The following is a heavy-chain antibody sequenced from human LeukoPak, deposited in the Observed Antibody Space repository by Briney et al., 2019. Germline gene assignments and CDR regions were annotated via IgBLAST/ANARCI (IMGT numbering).Heavy chain of an antibody. D-gene: IGHD5-24*01. Sequence: SETLSLTCTVSGGPFDSYSWSWIRQPAGKGLEWIGRIYTSASTNYNPSLKSRVTLSVDASKNQFSLRLSSLTAADTAVYYCARGRYCSATICSGGDAFDIWGQGTVVTVSS. CDR3: ARGRYCSATICSGGDAFDI. CDR1: GGPFDSYS. V-gene: IGHV4-4*07. CDR2: IYTSAST. J-gene: IGHJ3*02.